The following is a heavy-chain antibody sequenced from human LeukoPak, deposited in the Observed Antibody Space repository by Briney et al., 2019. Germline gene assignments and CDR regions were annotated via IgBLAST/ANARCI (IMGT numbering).Heavy chain of an antibody. D-gene: IGHD1-26*01. CDR2: ISSSSSTI. V-gene: IGHV3-48*01. Sequence: PGGSLRLSCAASGFTFSSYSMNWVRQAPGKGLEWVSYISSSSSTIYYADSVKGRFTISRDNAKNSLYLQMNSLRAEDTAVYYCAKDGGVGASDYWGQGTLVTVSS. CDR1: GFTFSSYS. CDR3: AKDGGVGASDY. J-gene: IGHJ4*02.